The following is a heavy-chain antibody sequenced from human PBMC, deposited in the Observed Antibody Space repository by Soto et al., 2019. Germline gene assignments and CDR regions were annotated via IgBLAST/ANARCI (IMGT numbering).Heavy chain of an antibody. D-gene: IGHD2-21*02. V-gene: IGHV4-30-2*01. CDR2: IYHSGST. J-gene: IGHJ3*02. Sequence: SETLSLTCAVSGGSISSGGYSWSWIRQPPGKGLEWIGYIYHSGSTYYNPSLKSRVTISVDRSKNQFSLKLSSVTAADTAVYHCARASEYCGGDCYWGDAFDIWGQGTMVTV. CDR1: GGSISSGGYS. CDR3: ARASEYCGGDCYWGDAFDI.